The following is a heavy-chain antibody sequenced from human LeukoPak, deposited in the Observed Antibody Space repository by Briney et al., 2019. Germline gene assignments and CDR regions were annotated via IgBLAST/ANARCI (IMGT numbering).Heavy chain of an antibody. Sequence: PSETLSLTCTVSGGSISSGGYYWTWIRQLPEKGLEWIGYIYYGGNTYYNPSLRSRVTISIDTSKNQFSLKLTYVTAADTAVYYCAKAKSPVNKFDHWGQGTLVTVSS. CDR3: AKAKSPVNKFDH. J-gene: IGHJ4*02. D-gene: IGHD3-10*01. CDR2: IYYGGNT. CDR1: GGSISSGGYY. V-gene: IGHV4-31*03.